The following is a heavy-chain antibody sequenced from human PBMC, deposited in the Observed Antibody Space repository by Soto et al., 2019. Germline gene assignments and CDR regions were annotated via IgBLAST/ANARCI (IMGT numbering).Heavy chain of an antibody. CDR2: ISAYNGNT. Sequence: QVQLVQSGAEVKKPGASVKVSCKASGYTFTSYGISWVRQAPGQGLEWMGWISAYNGNTNYAQKLQGRITMTTDTSVSTAYMELRSLRSDDTAVYYCARDPQTTILGAVKVGYYCGMDVWGQGTTVTVSS. V-gene: IGHV1-18*01. CDR1: GYTFTSYG. D-gene: IGHD3-3*01. CDR3: ARDPQTTILGAVKVGYYCGMDV. J-gene: IGHJ6*02.